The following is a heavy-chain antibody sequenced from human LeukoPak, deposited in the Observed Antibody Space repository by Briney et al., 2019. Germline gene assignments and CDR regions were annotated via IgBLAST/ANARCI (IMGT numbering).Heavy chain of an antibody. J-gene: IGHJ3*02. CDR1: GYSFTTYW. D-gene: IGHD3-10*02. Sequence: GESLKISCQGPGYSFTTYWIGWVRQMPGKGLEWMGIIYPGDSDTRYSPSFQGQVTISADKSISTAYLQWSSLKASDTAMYYCARRGIVFGNDDAFDIWGQGTMVTVS. CDR2: IYPGDSDT. V-gene: IGHV5-51*01. CDR3: ARRGIVFGNDDAFDI.